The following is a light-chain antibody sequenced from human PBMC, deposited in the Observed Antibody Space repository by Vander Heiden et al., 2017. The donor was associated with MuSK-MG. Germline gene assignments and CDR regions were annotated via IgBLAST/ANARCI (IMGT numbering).Light chain of an antibody. CDR2: GKK. V-gene: IGLV3-19*01. J-gene: IGLJ2*01. CDR3: NSRDSSGNHLV. CDR1: SLRSYY. Sequence: SSELTQDPAVSVALGQTVRITCQGASLRSYYASWYQQKPGQAPVLVIYGKKNRHSGIPDRFSGSSSGNTASLTITGAQAEDEADYYCNSRDSSGNHLVFGGGTKLTVL.